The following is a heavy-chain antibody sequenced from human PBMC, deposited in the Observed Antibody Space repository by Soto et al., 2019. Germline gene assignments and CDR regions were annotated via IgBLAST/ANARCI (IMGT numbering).Heavy chain of an antibody. V-gene: IGHV3-11*01. D-gene: IGHD3-3*01. J-gene: IGHJ6*03. CDR3: ARDHYDFWGTWYYYYMDV. Sequence: QVQLVESGGGLVKTGGSLRLSCAASGFTFSDYYMSWIRQAPGKGLEWVSYISSSGSTIYYADSVKGRFTISRDNAKNSLYLQMNSLRAQDTAVYYCARDHYDFWGTWYYYYMDVWGKGTTVTVSS. CDR1: GFTFSDYY. CDR2: ISSSGSTI.